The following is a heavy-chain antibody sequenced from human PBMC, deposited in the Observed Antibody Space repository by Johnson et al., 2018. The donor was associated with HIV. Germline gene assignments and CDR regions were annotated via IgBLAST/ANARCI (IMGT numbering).Heavy chain of an antibody. Sequence: QVQLVESGGGLVKPGGSLRLSCAASGFTFSDYYMSWIRQAPGKGLEWVSYISSSGTTIYYADSVKGRFTISRDNARSTLYLQMNSLRAEDTAVYYCAREDSSGYFDGFDVWGQGTMVTVSS. J-gene: IGHJ3*01. CDR2: ISSSGTTI. D-gene: IGHD3-22*01. V-gene: IGHV3-11*04. CDR3: AREDSSGYFDGFDV. CDR1: GFTFSDYY.